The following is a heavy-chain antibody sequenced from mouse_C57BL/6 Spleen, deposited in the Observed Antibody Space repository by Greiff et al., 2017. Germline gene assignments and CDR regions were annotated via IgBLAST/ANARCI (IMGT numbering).Heavy chain of an antibody. CDR3: ATYGSSYYFDY. J-gene: IGHJ2*01. CDR2: VDPSDSYT. Sequence: QVHVKQPGAELVKPGASVKLSCKASGYTFTSYWMQWVKQRPGQGLEWIGEVDPSDSYTNYNQKFKGKATLTVDTSSSTAYMQLSSLTSEDSAVYYCATYGSSYYFDYWGQGTTLTVSS. V-gene: IGHV1-50*01. D-gene: IGHD1-1*01. CDR1: GYTFTSYW.